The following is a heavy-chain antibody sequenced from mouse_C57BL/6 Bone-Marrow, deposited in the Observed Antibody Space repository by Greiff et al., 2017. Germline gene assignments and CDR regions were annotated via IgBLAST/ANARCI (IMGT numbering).Heavy chain of an antibody. CDR3: VSRYYYGRGGYFDV. CDR1: GFTFNTYA. D-gene: IGHD1-1*01. J-gene: IGHJ1*03. V-gene: IGHV10-3*01. Sequence: DVMLVESGGGLVQPKGSLKLSCAASGFTFNTYAMHWVRQAPGKGLEWVARIRSKSSNYATYYADSVKDRFTISRDDSQSMLYLQMNNLKTEDTAMYYCVSRYYYGRGGYFDVWGTGTTVTVSS. CDR2: IRSKSSNYAT.